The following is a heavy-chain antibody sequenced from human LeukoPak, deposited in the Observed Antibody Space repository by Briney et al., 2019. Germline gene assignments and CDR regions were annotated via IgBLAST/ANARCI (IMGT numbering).Heavy chain of an antibody. CDR1: GGSFSGYY. V-gene: IGHV4-34*01. J-gene: IGHJ3*02. CDR2: INHSGST. Sequence: SETLSLTCGVYGGSFSGYYWSWIRQPPGKGLEWIGEINHSGSTNYNPSLKSRVTISVDTSKNQFSLKLSSVTAADTAVYYCARDVRLWFGVGAFDIWGQGTMVTVSS. CDR3: ARDVRLWFGVGAFDI. D-gene: IGHD3-10*01.